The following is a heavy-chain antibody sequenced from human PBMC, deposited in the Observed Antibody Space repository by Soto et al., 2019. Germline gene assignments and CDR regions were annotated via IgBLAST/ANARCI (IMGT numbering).Heavy chain of an antibody. Sequence: QGQLVQSGAEVKKPGASVKVSCKASGYTFTSYYMHWVRQAPGQGLEWMGIINPSGGSTSYAQKFQGRVTMTRDTSTSTVYMELSSLRSEDTAVYYCARESGDMATFPDFDYWGQGTLVTVSS. V-gene: IGHV1-46*03. D-gene: IGHD5-12*01. J-gene: IGHJ4*02. CDR3: ARESGDMATFPDFDY. CDR2: INPSGGST. CDR1: GYTFTSYY.